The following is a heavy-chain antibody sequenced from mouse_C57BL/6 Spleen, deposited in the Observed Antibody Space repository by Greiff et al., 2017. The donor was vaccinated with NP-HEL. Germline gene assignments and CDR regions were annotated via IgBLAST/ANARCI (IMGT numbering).Heavy chain of an antibody. Sequence: QVQLKQSGPGLVQPSQSLSITCTVSGFSLTSYGVHWVRQSPGKGLEWLGVIWSGGSTDYNAAFISRLSISKDNSKSQVFFKMNSLQADDTAIYYCARNDYYGSSYGGYFDYWGQGTTLTVSS. CDR1: GFSLTSYG. CDR2: IWSGGST. CDR3: ARNDYYGSSYGGYFDY. D-gene: IGHD1-1*01. V-gene: IGHV2-2*01. J-gene: IGHJ2*01.